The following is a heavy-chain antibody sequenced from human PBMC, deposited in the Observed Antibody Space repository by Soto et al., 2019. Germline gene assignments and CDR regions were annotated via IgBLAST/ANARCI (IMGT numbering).Heavy chain of an antibody. Sequence: SETLSLTCTVSGGSISSYYWSWIRQPPRKGLEWIGYIYYRGSTNYNPSLKSRVTISVDTSKNQFSLKLSSVTAADTAVYYCARVFIGQGGGWDYDFWSGYYRRYYYYGMDVWGQGSTVTVYS. CDR1: GGSISSYY. CDR2: IYYRGST. CDR3: ARVFIGQGGGWDYDFWSGYYRRYYYYGMDV. D-gene: IGHD3-3*01. J-gene: IGHJ6*02. V-gene: IGHV4-59*01.